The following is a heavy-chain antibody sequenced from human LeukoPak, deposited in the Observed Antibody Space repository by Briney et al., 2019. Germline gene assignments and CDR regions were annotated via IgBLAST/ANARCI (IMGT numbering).Heavy chain of an antibody. V-gene: IGHV3-30*03. CDR3: ARLDVDRYYYYGMDV. CDR2: ISYDGSNK. CDR1: GFTFSSYG. D-gene: IGHD5-24*01. Sequence: GALRLSCAASGFTFSSYGMHWVRQAPGKGLEWVAVISYDGSNKYYADSVEGRFTISRDNSKNTLYLQMNSLRAEDTAVYYCARLDVDRYYYYGMDVWGQGTTVTVSS. J-gene: IGHJ6*02.